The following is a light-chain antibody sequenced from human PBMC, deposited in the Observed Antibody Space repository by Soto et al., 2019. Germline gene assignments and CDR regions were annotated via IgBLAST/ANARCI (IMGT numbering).Light chain of an antibody. V-gene: IGKV4-1*01. J-gene: IGKJ2*01. CDR2: WVS. CDR1: QSVLYNSNTKNY. Sequence: DIVMTQSPDSLAVSLGERATINCKSSQSVLYNSNTKNYLAWYQQKPGQPPKLVIYWVSSRESGVPDRFIGSGSGTDFTLTISSLQAEDVAVYYCQQYYSPPYTFGQGTKLEIK. CDR3: QQYYSPPYT.